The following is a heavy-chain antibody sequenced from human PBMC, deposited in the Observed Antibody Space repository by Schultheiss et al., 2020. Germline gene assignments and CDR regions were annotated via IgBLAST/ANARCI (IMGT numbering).Heavy chain of an antibody. Sequence: GESLKISCSASGFTFSSYAMYWVRQAPGKGLEWVAVISYDGSNKYYADSVKGRFTISRDNSKNTLYLQMNSLRAEDTAVYYCARGGNSYYYGMDVWGQGTTVTVSS. CDR2: ISYDGSNK. CDR1: GFTFSSYA. V-gene: IGHV3-30-3*01. D-gene: IGHD4-23*01. J-gene: IGHJ6*02. CDR3: ARGGNSYYYGMDV.